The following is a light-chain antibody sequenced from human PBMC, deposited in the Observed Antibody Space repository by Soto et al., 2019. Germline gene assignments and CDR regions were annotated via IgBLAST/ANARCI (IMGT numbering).Light chain of an antibody. J-gene: IGKJ1*01. V-gene: IGKV3-20*01. CDR3: QLART. CDR2: GAS. Sequence: EIVLTQSPGTLSLSPGERATLSCRASQSVSSSYLAWYQQKPGQAPRLLIYGASSRATGIPDRFSGSGSGTDFTLTISRLEPEDFAVYYCQLARTFSQGTQVEIK. CDR1: QSVSSSY.